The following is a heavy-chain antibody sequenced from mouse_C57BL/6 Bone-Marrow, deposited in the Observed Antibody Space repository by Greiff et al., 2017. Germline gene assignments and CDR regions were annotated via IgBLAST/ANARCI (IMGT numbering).Heavy chain of an antibody. CDR3: ANSGV. V-gene: IGHV1-50*01. D-gene: IGHD3-2*02. CDR1: GYTFTSYG. J-gene: IGHJ2*01. Sequence: QVQLQQPGAELVKPGASVKLSCKASGYTFTSYGMQWVKQRPGPGLEWIGEIDPSDSYANYNHKVKGKATLTVDTSSSTAYMQTSSMTSEDSAVYYCANSGVWGQGTTLTVSS. CDR2: IDPSDSYA.